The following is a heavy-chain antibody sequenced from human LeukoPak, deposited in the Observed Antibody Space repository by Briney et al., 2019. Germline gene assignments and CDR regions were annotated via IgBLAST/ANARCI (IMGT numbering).Heavy chain of an antibody. Sequence: SETLSLTCTVSGYSISSGYYWGWIRQPPGKGLEWIGSIDHSGSTYYNPPLKSRVTISVDTSKNQFSLKLSSVTAADTAVYYCARDYDSSGLDYWGQGTLVTVSS. J-gene: IGHJ4*02. CDR1: GYSISSGYY. D-gene: IGHD3-22*01. CDR2: IDHSGST. CDR3: ARDYDSSGLDY. V-gene: IGHV4-38-2*02.